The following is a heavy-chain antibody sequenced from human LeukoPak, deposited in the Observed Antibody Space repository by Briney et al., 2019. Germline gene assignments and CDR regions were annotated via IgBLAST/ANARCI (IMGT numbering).Heavy chain of an antibody. V-gene: IGHV4-59*01. CDR2: IYYSGST. CDR1: GGSISSYY. D-gene: IGHD6-19*01. CDR3: ARGVAVALATFDP. J-gene: IGHJ5*02. Sequence: SETLSLTCTVSGGSISSYYWSWIRQPPGKGLEWIGYIYYSGSTNYNPSLKSRVTISVDTSKNQFSLKLSSVTAADTAVHYCARGVAVALATFDPWGQGTLVTVSS.